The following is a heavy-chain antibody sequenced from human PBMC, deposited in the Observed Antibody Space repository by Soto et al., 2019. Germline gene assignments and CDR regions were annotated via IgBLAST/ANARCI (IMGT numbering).Heavy chain of an antibody. Sequence: ASVKVSCKASGYTFTSYGISWVRQAPGQGLEWMGRISAYNGNTNYAQKLQGRVTMTTDTSTSTAYMELRSLRSDDTAVYYCARESSGWYSADYWGQGTLVTVSS. V-gene: IGHV1-18*01. D-gene: IGHD6-19*01. CDR3: ARESSGWYSADY. CDR2: ISAYNGNT. J-gene: IGHJ4*02. CDR1: GYTFTSYG.